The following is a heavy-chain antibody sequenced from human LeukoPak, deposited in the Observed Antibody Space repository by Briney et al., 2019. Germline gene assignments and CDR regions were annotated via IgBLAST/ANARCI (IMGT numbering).Heavy chain of an antibody. CDR1: GFTFSGYS. CDR2: ISSSSSYI. D-gene: IGHD6-13*01. V-gene: IGHV3-21*04. J-gene: IGHJ4*02. Sequence: GGSLRLSCAASGFTFSGYSMNWVRQAPGKWLEWVSSISSSSSYIYYADSVKGRFTISRDNAKNSLYLQMNSLRAEDTAVYYCATSGYSSSWYWDYWGQGTLVTVSS. CDR3: ATSGYSSSWYWDY.